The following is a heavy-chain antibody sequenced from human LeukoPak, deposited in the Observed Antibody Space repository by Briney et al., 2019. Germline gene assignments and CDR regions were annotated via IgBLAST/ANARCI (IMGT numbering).Heavy chain of an antibody. J-gene: IGHJ4*02. CDR2: NYYSGST. CDR1: GGSISSYY. Sequence: NPSETLSLTCTVSGGSISSYYWSWIRQPPGKGLEWIGYNYYSGSTNYNPSLKSRVTISVDTSKNQFSLKLSSVTAADTAVYYCARGARWLQFAWYFDYWGQGTLVTVSS. V-gene: IGHV4-59*01. D-gene: IGHD5-24*01. CDR3: ARGARWLQFAWYFDY.